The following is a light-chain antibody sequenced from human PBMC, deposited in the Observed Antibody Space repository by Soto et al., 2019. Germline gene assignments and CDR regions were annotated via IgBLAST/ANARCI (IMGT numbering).Light chain of an antibody. CDR1: SSDVGGYNS. J-gene: IGLJ1*01. CDR2: NVS. Sequence: QSVLTQPASVSGSPGQSITISCTGTSSDVGGYNSVSWYQQHPGKAPKLMIYNVSNRPSGVSNRFSGSKSGNTASLTISGLQAADEADYYCSSYTSSSTYVFGTGTKVTVL. CDR3: SSYTSSSTYV. V-gene: IGLV2-14*01.